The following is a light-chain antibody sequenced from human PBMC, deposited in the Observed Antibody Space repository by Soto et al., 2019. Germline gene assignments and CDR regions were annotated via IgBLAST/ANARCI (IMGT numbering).Light chain of an antibody. V-gene: IGKV3-15*01. CDR1: QSVSSN. CDR2: GAS. CDR3: QQYNNWNLN. Sequence: EIVMTQSPATLSVSPGERATLSCRASQSVSSNLAWYQQKPGQAPRLLIYGASTRATGIPARFSGSGSGTEFTLTISSLQSEDFAVYYCQQYNNWNLNFGGGTKVDIK. J-gene: IGKJ4*01.